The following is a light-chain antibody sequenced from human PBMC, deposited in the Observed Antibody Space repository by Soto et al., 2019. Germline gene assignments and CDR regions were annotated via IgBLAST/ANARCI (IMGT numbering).Light chain of an antibody. V-gene: IGKV1-39*01. CDR1: QSIDTY. Sequence: DIQMTQSPSSLSASVGDRVTITCRASQSIDTYLNWYQQKPGKAPKLLIYAASSLQSGVPSRFSGSGSGTDFTLTISSLQSEDFAVYYCHQYHLWPWTFGQGTKVDIK. CDR3: HQYHLWPWT. CDR2: AAS. J-gene: IGKJ1*01.